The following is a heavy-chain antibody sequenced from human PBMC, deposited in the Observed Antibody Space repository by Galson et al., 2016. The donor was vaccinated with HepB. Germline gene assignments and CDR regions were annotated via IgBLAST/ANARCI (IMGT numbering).Heavy chain of an antibody. V-gene: IGHV3-23*01. Sequence: SLRLSCAASGFTFSSYAMNWVRQAPGKGLEWVSSITGGGGGTYYANSVKGRFTVSRDNSKNTLYLQMNSLSVEDTAVYYCAKDSGSGWYGDYLDYWGQGTLSPSPQ. CDR3: AKDSGSGWYGDYLDY. CDR2: ITGGGGGT. CDR1: GFTFSSYA. J-gene: IGHJ4*02. D-gene: IGHD6-19*01.